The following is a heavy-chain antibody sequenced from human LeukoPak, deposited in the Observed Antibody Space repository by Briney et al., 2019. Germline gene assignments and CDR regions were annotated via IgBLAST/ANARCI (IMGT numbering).Heavy chain of an antibody. CDR2: INTDGSTT. J-gene: IGHJ4*02. CDR3: ARGRGGSYHY. V-gene: IGHV3-74*01. D-gene: IGHD1-26*01. CDR1: GFTFSNDW. Sequence: PGGSLRLSCAASGFTFSNDWMHWVRQAPGKGLGWVSRINTDGSTTTYADSVKGRFTISRDNAKNTLYLQMNSLRVEDTAVYYCARGRGGSYHYWGQGTLVTVSS.